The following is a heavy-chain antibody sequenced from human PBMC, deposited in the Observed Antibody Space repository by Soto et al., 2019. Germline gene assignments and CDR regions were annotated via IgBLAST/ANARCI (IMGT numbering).Heavy chain of an antibody. V-gene: IGHV4-34*01. CDR3: ARSIVVVPAAITYYFDY. D-gene: IGHD2-2*02. J-gene: IGHJ4*02. CDR2: INHSGST. CDR1: GGSFSGYY. Sequence: SETLSLTCAVYGGSFSGYYWSWIRQPPGKGLEWIGEINHSGSTNYNPSLKSRVTISVDTSKNQFSLKLSSVTAADTAVYYCARSIVVVPAAITYYFDYWGQGTLVTVSS.